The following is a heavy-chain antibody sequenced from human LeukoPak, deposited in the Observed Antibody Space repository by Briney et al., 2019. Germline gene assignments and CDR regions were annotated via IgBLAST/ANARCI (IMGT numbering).Heavy chain of an antibody. CDR3: ARAFYDSSVSL. J-gene: IGHJ4*02. Sequence: GGSLRLSCAASGFTFSDYYMSWIRQAPGKGLEWVSYISSRGSTIYYADSVKGRFTISRDNAKNSLYLQMNSLRAEDTAVYYCARAFYDSSVSLWGQGTLVTVSS. D-gene: IGHD3-22*01. CDR1: GFTFSDYY. CDR2: ISSRGSTI. V-gene: IGHV3-11*01.